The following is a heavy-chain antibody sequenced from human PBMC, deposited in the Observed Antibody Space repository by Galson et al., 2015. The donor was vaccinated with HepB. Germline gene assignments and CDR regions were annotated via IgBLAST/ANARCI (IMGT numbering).Heavy chain of an antibody. CDR2: ISGSGGST. CDR3: AKGDDSSGYVYYYGMDV. CDR1: GFTFSSHA. J-gene: IGHJ6*02. D-gene: IGHD3-22*01. Sequence: SLRLSCAASGFTFSSHAMSWVRQAPGKGLEWVSGISGSGGSTDYADSVKGRFTISRDNSKNALYLQMSSLRAEDTAIYYCAKGDDSSGYVYYYGMDVWGQGTTVTVSS. V-gene: IGHV3-23*01.